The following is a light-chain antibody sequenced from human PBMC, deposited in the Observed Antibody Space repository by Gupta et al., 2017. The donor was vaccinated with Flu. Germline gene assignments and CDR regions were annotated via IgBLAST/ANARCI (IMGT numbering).Light chain of an antibody. CDR2: DAS. J-gene: IGKJ1*01. CDR1: QSVSSY. CDR3: QQRSNWPPWT. V-gene: IGKV3-11*01. Sequence: EIVLTQSLTTLSLSPGDRATLSCRPSQSVSSYLAWYQQKPGQAPRLLIYDASNRATGIPARFSGSGSGTDFTLTISSLEPEDFAVYYCQQRSNWPPWTFGQGTKVEIK.